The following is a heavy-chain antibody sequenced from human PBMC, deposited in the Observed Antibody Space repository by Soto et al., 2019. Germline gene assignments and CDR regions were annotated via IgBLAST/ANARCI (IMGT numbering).Heavy chain of an antibody. V-gene: IGHV1-69*04. Sequence: QVQSVQSGAEVKRPGSSVKVSCKASGDTFNFYSINWVRQAPGLGLEWMGRVNPILSMSSYAQRFQGRVTMTADKSTSTAYMELSGLRSEDTAIYYCATSYGSGYRAFDFWGQGALVTVSS. CDR1: GDTFNFYS. CDR2: VNPILSMS. J-gene: IGHJ4*02. D-gene: IGHD3-10*01. CDR3: ATSYGSGYRAFDF.